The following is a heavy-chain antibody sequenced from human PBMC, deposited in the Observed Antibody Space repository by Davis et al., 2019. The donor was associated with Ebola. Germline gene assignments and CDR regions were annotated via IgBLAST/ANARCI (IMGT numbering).Heavy chain of an antibody. Sequence: PSETLSLTCPFSPHCVSSGGWNWIRQSPSSGLEWLGRTYFSSKWYHDYAVSVKSRITINPDTSKNQFSLQLNSVTPEDTALYYCARGWLRGGMDVWGEGTTVTV. CDR2: TYFSSKWYH. CDR1: PHCVSSGG. D-gene: IGHD5-18*01. V-gene: IGHV6-1*01. J-gene: IGHJ6*02. CDR3: ARGWLRGGMDV.